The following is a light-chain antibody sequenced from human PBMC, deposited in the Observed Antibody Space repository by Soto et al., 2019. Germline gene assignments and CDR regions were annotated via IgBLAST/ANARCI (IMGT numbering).Light chain of an antibody. CDR1: QSLLHSNGYSY. Sequence: DIVMTQSPLFLPVTPGEPASISCRSSQSLLHSNGYSYFDWYLQKPGQSPQLLIYLGSNRASGVADRFSGSGSGTDDTLTVSRVEAQDVGVYYCMQALQTPLTFGQGTRLEIK. J-gene: IGKJ5*01. CDR2: LGS. V-gene: IGKV2-28*01. CDR3: MQALQTPLT.